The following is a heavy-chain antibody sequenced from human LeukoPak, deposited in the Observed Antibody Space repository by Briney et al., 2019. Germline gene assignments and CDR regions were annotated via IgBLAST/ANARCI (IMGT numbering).Heavy chain of an antibody. CDR2: IYSGGST. D-gene: IGHD3-10*01. CDR3: ARSGYYYMDV. V-gene: IGHV3-53*01. CDR1: GFTFSTYA. J-gene: IGHJ6*03. Sequence: GGSLRLSCAASGFTFSTYAMSWVRQAPGKGLEWVSVIYSGGSTYYADSVKGRFTISRDNSKNTLYLQMNSLRAEDTAVYYCARSGYYYMDVWGKGTTVTVSS.